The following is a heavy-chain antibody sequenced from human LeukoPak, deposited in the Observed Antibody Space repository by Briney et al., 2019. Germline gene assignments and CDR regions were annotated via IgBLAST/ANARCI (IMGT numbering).Heavy chain of an antibody. J-gene: IGHJ5*02. D-gene: IGHD2-2*01. Sequence: SETLSLTGTVAGGSISSYYWGWIRQPAGKGLEWIGRIYTSGSTNSNPSLKSRVTMSVDPSKNQFSLKLSSVTAADTAVYYCARGPYCSSTSCYHWFDPWGQGTLVTVSS. CDR2: IYTSGST. V-gene: IGHV4-4*07. CDR1: GGSISSYY. CDR3: ARGPYCSSTSCYHWFDP.